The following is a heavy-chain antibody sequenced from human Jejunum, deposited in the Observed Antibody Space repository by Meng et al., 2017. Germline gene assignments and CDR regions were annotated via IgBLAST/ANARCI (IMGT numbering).Heavy chain of an antibody. D-gene: IGHD1-1*01. CDR2: FTPEGNIP. V-gene: IGHV3-74*01. Sequence: GRLSLPAVSLSLSFAASGYTSIGYWMQWCRQAPGQALGWVSRFTPEGNIPTYADSAKCLFIIFRDNAKSTVYLQLNSLRSEDTSLYYFTNDLLSHWGQGTLVTVSS. CDR1: GYTSIGYW. CDR3: TNDLLSH. J-gene: IGHJ1*01.